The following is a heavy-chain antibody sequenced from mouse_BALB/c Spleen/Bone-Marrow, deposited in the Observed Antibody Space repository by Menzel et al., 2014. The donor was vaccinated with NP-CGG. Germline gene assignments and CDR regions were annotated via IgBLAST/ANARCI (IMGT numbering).Heavy chain of an antibody. CDR1: GFTFSDYY. D-gene: IGHD2-4*01. CDR3: ARVSYDYFDY. CDR2: ISDGGSYT. Sequence: EVNVVDSGGGLVKPGGSLKLSCAASGFTFSDYYMYWVRQTPERRLEWVATISDGGSYTYYPDSVKERFTISRDNAKNNLYLQMSSLKSEDTAMYYCARVSYDYFDYWGQGTTLTVSS. V-gene: IGHV5-4*02. J-gene: IGHJ2*01.